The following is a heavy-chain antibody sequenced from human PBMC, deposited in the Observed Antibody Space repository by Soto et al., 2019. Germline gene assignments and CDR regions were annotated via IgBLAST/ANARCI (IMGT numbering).Heavy chain of an antibody. CDR3: ARRVWFGDLHDAFDI. Sequence: GGSLRLSCAASGFTVSSNYMSWVRQAPGKGLEWVSVIYSGGSTYYADSVKGRFTISRDNSKNTLYLQMNSLRAEDTAVYYCARRVWFGDLHDAFDIWGQGTMVTVSS. J-gene: IGHJ3*02. V-gene: IGHV3-66*01. CDR1: GFTVSSNY. CDR2: IYSGGST. D-gene: IGHD3-10*01.